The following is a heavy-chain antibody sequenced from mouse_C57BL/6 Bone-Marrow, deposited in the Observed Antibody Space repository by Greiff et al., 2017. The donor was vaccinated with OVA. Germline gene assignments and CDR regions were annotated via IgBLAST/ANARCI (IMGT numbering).Heavy chain of an antibody. CDR2: ISSGGSYT. Sequence: EVQLQESGGDLVKPGGSLKLSCAASGFTFSSYGMYWVRQTPDKRLEWVASISSGGSYTYYPDSVQGRFTISRDNAKNTLYLQMSSLKSEDTAMYYCANHGAYGIFCDDWGQGTTLTVSS. CDR1: GFTFSSYG. CDR3: ANHGAYGIFCDD. J-gene: IGHJ2*01. D-gene: IGHD1-1*01. V-gene: IGHV5-6*01.